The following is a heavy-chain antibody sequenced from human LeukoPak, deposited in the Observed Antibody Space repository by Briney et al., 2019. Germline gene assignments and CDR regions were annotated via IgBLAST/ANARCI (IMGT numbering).Heavy chain of an antibody. CDR3: ARHGDYGGYYFDY. V-gene: IGHV1-69*13. CDR2: IIPIFGTA. Sequence: SVKVSCKASGGTFSSYAISWVRQAPGQGLEWMGGIIPIFGTANCAQKFQGRVTITADESTSTAYMELSSLRSEDTAVYYCARHGDYGGYYFDYWGQGTQVTVSS. J-gene: IGHJ4*02. D-gene: IGHD4-23*01. CDR1: GGTFSSYA.